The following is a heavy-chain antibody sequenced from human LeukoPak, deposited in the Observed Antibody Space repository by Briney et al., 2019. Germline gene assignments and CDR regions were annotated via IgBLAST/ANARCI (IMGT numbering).Heavy chain of an antibody. D-gene: IGHD3-16*01. CDR1: GGSISSYY. V-gene: IGHV4-4*07. J-gene: IGHJ4*02. CDR2: IYTSGST. Sequence: SETLSLTCTVSGGSISSYYWSWIRQPAGKGLGWIGRIYTSGSTNYNPSLKSRVTMSVDTSKNQFSLKLSSVTAADTAVYYCARENDYVKAYWDQGTLVTVSS. CDR3: ARENDYVKAY.